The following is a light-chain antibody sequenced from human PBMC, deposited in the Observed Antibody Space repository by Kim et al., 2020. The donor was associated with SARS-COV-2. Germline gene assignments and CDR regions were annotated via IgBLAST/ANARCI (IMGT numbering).Light chain of an antibody. CDR3: QAWDSSTVV. V-gene: IGLV3-1*01. CDR2: QDN. Sequence: VSPGQTASITCYGDKLGDKYACWYQQKPGQSPVLVIYQDNKRPSGIPERFSGSNSGNTATLTISGTQAMDEADYYCQAWDSSTVVFGGGTQLTVL. J-gene: IGLJ2*01. CDR1: KLGDKY.